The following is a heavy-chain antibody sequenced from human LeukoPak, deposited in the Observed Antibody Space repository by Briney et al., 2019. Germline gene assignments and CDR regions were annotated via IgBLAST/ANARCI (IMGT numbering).Heavy chain of an antibody. V-gene: IGHV3-30*03. D-gene: IGHD6-6*01. J-gene: IGHJ4*02. CDR3: ASGSIAAPPLDY. CDR1: GFTFSSYG. CDR2: MSYDGSNK. Sequence: GGSLRLSCAASGFTFSSYGMHWVRQAPGKGLEWVAVMSYDGSNKYYADSVKGRFTISRDNSKNTLYLQMNSLRAEDTAVYYCASGSIAAPPLDYWGQGTLVTVSS.